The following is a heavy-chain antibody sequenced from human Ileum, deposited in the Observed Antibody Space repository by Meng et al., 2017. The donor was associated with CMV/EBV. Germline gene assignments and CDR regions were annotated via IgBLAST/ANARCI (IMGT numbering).Heavy chain of an antibody. J-gene: IGHJ4*02. Sequence: CAVYGRSFSDYYWNWIRQPPGKGLEWIGEINHSGSTNYKPSLKSRVTISLDTSKNQFSLKLSSVTAADTAFYYCARATRNYDSSGFVYWGQGTLVTVSS. V-gene: IGHV4-34*01. CDR3: ARATRNYDSSGFVY. CDR1: GRSFSDYY. D-gene: IGHD3-22*01. CDR2: INHSGST.